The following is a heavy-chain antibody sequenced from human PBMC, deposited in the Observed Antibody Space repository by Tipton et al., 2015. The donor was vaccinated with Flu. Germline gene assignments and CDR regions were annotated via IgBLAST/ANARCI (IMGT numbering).Heavy chain of an antibody. D-gene: IGHD6-19*01. Sequence: SLRLSCAASGFTFSGYEMNWVRQAPGKGLEWVSYISSSGSTIYYADSVKGRFTISRDNAKNSLYLQMNSLRAEDTAAYYCARETQWSNFDYWGQGTLVTVSS. CDR2: ISSSGSTI. J-gene: IGHJ4*02. CDR3: ARETQWSNFDY. CDR1: GFTFSGYE. V-gene: IGHV3-48*03.